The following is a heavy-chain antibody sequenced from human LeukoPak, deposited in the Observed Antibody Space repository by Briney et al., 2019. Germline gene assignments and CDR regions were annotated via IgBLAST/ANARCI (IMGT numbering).Heavy chain of an antibody. J-gene: IGHJ5*02. V-gene: IGHV4-34*01. CDR1: GGSFSDYY. CDR2: INHSGST. CDR3: ANWGRSGASLARGANWFDP. Sequence: SETLSLTCAVYGGSFSDYYWSWIRQPPGKGLEWFGEINHSGSTNYNPSLTSRVTISVDTSKNQFSQKLSSVSAAATAVDYWANWGRSGASLARGANWFDPWGQGTLVTVSS. D-gene: IGHD3-16*01.